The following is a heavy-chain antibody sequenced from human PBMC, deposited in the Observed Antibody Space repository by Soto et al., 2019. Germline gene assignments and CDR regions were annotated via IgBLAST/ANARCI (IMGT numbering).Heavy chain of an antibody. CDR3: ASTDWRQLWFDY. CDR1: GASISSGGHY. CDR2: IYYSGIS. V-gene: IGHV4-31*03. J-gene: IGHJ4*02. D-gene: IGHD1-1*01. Sequence: QVQLLESGPGLVKPSQTLSLICTVSGASISSGGHYWSWIRQRPGGGLEWLGFIYYSGISHYNPSLKSRATISVDTSKNQFSFKLSSVTAADTSVYYCASTDWRQLWFDYWGQGALVTVS.